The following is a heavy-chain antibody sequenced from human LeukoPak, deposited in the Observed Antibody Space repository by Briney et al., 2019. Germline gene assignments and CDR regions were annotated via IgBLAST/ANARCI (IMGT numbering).Heavy chain of an antibody. D-gene: IGHD3-10*01. J-gene: IGHJ4*02. CDR3: ARLIYGSGSYSPHFDY. V-gene: IGHV5-10-1*01. Sequence: GAALQISCKGSGYGFTSYWISWVRQMPGKGLEWMGRIDPSDSYTNYSPSFQGHVTISADKSISTAYLQWSSLKASDTAMYYCARLIYGSGSYSPHFDYWGQGTLVTVSS. CDR1: GYGFTSYW. CDR2: IDPSDSYT.